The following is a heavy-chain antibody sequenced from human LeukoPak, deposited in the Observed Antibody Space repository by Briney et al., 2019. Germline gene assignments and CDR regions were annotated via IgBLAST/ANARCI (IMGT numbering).Heavy chain of an antibody. CDR1: GASLSGNAW. V-gene: IGHV4-4*02. CDR2: ISESGST. CDR3: ARLASSYGSGNYDS. D-gene: IGHD3-10*01. J-gene: IGHJ5*02. Sequence: SETLSLTCAVSGASLSGNAWWSRVRQPPGKGLEWMGEISESGSTNYNSALKTRITMSVDTSKNHFSLKLTSVTAADTAVYYCARLASSYGSGNYDSWGQGTLVIVSS.